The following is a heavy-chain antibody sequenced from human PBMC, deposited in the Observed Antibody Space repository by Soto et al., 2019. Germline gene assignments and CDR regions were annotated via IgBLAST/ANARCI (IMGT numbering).Heavy chain of an antibody. D-gene: IGHD3-10*01. CDR3: ARWFGDY. Sequence: PSETLSLTCTVSGGSISSYYWSWIRQPPGKGLEWIGYIYYSGSTYYNPSLKSRVTISVDTSKNQFSLKLSSVTAADTAVYYCARWFGDYWGQGTLVTVSS. CDR1: GGSISSYY. J-gene: IGHJ4*02. V-gene: IGHV4-59*06. CDR2: IYYSGST.